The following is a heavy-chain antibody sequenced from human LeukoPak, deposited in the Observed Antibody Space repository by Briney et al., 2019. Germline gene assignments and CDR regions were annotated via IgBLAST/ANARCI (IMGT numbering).Heavy chain of an antibody. V-gene: IGHV3-23*01. D-gene: IGHD3-22*01. CDR3: ATLVNYYDSSGYYRTTIDYFDY. CDR2: ISGSGGST. Sequence: PGGSLRLSCAASGFTFSSYAMSWVRQAPGKGLEWVSAISGSGGSTYYADSVKGRFTISRDNSKNTLYLQMNSLRAEDTAVYYCATLVNYYDSSGYYRTTIDYFDYWGQGTLVTVSS. J-gene: IGHJ4*02. CDR1: GFTFSSYA.